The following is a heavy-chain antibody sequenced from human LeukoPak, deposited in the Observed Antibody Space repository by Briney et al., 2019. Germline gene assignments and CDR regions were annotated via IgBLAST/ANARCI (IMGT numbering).Heavy chain of an antibody. D-gene: IGHD3-22*01. CDR1: GFTFSSYD. J-gene: IGHJ6*02. CDR3: ARNYYDSRENYYYGMDV. V-gene: IGHV3-13*01. Sequence: GGSLRLSCAASGFTFSSYDMHWVRQATGKGLEWVSAIGTAGDTYYPDSVKGRFTISRENAKNSLYLQMNSLRAGDTAVYYCARNYYDSRENYYYGMDVWGQGTTVTVSS. CDR2: IGTAGDT.